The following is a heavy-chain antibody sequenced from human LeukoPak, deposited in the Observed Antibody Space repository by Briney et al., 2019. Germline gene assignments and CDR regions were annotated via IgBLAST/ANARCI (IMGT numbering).Heavy chain of an antibody. CDR3: ARGSIESGSYYYYFDY. J-gene: IGHJ4*02. V-gene: IGHV3-53*01. CDR2: CGGRT. D-gene: IGHD1-26*01. Sequence: PGGSLRLSCVASESSVSNNYMNWVRQAPGKGLEWVSVCGGRTFYADPVKGRFTISRDNSKNTLYLQMNSLRAEDTAVYYCARGSIESGSYYYYFDYWGQGTLVTVSS. CDR1: ESSVSNNY.